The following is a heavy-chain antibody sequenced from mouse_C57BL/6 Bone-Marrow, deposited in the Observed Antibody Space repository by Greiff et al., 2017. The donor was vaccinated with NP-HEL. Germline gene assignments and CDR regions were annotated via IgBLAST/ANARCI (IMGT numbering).Heavy chain of an antibody. CDR2: IWRGGST. V-gene: IGHV2-5*01. CDR1: GFSLTSYG. D-gene: IGHD2-5*01. J-gene: IGHJ4*01. CDR3: AKTDSNYVRAMDY. Sequence: VQLVESGPGLVQPSQSLSITCTVSGFSLTSYGVHWVRQSPGKGLEWLGVIWRGGSTDYNAAFMSRLSITKDNSKSQVFFKMNSLQADDTAIYYCAKTDSNYVRAMDYWGQGTSVTVSS.